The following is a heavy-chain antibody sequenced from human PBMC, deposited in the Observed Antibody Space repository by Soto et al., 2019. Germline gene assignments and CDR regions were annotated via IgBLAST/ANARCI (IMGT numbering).Heavy chain of an antibody. J-gene: IGHJ6*02. CDR3: ARLAPWNYYYGMDV. CDR1: GGSISSYY. Sequence: QVQLQESGPGLVKPSETLSLTCTVSGGSISSYYWSWIRQPPGKGLEWIGYIYYSGSTNYNPSLKSRVTISVDTSKNQFSLKLSSVTAADTAVYYCARLAPWNYYYGMDVWGQGTTVTVSS. D-gene: IGHD5-12*01. CDR2: IYYSGST. V-gene: IGHV4-59*01.